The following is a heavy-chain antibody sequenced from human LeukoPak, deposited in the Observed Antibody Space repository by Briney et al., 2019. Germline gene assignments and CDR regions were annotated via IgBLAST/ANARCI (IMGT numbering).Heavy chain of an antibody. CDR2: ISWNSGNM. V-gene: IGHV3-9*01. CDR3: AKGPGLGAGKRYLDL. D-gene: IGHD6-13*01. CDR1: GFTFSDYW. Sequence: GGSLRISCEASGFTFSDYWIHWVRQAPGKGLEWVSSISWNSGNMYYVDSVKGRFTISRDNAKNSLSLQMNSLKPEDTALYYCAKGPGLGAGKRYLDLWGRGTLVIVSS. J-gene: IGHJ2*01.